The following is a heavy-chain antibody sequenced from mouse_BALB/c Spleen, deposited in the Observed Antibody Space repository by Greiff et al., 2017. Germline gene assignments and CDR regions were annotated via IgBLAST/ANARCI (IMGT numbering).Heavy chain of an antibody. Sequence: QVQLKESGPGLVAPSQSLSITCTVSGFSLTSYGVHWVRQPPGKGLEWLGVIWAGGGTNYNSALMSRLSISKDNSKSQVFLKMNSLQTDDTAMYYCASRQQTGTGFAYWGQGTLVTVSA. V-gene: IGHV2-9*02. CDR1: GFSLTSYG. J-gene: IGHJ3*01. CDR3: ASRQQTGTGFAY. D-gene: IGHD4-1*01. CDR2: IWAGGGT.